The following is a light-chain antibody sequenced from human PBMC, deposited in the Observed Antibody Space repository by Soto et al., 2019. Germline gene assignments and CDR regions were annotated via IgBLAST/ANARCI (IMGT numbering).Light chain of an antibody. CDR1: QSLSSTF. CDR3: QRYGRSSRS. J-gene: IGKJ4*01. Sequence: EIVLTQSPGTLSLSPGERATLFCRASQSLSSTFLGWYQQRPGEPPRLLIFGASNRATGIPGRFRGSASGTYFTLTISRLEPGDFAVYYCQRYGRSSRSFGGGTRVEI. CDR2: GAS. V-gene: IGKV3-20*01.